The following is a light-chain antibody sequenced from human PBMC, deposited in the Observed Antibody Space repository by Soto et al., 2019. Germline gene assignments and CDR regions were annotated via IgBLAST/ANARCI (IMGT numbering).Light chain of an antibody. CDR3: QQYNNWPPIT. CDR1: QSISSY. Sequence: DIQMTQSPSSLSASLGCRFAITCRASQSISSYLNWYQQKPGKAPKVLXYAASNLQSGVPSRFSGSGSGTEFTLTISSLQSEDFAVYYCQQYNNWPPITFGQGTRLEIK. J-gene: IGKJ5*01. V-gene: IGKV1-39*01. CDR2: AAS.